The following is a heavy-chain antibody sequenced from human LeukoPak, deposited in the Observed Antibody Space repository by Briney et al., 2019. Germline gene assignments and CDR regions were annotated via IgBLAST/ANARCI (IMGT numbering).Heavy chain of an antibody. Sequence: KPSETLSLTCTVSGGSISSSSYYGGWIRQPPGEGLEWIGSIYYSGSTSYHPSLKSRVTIYVDTSKTQFSLKLSSVPAADTAVYYCARGTWIQLCFDYWGQGTLVTVSS. J-gene: IGHJ4*02. V-gene: IGHV4-39*01. CDR1: GGSISSSSYY. CDR3: ARGTWIQLCFDY. D-gene: IGHD5-18*01. CDR2: IYYSGST.